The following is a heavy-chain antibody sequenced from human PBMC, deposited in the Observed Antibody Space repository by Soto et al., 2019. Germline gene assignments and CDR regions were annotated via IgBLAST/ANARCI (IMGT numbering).Heavy chain of an antibody. Sequence: QITLKESGPTLVKPTQTLTLTCTFSGFSLSTSGVGVGWIRQPPGKALEWLALIYWNDDKRYSPSLKSRLTITKDTSKNQVVLTMTNMDPVDTATYYCAHSYCSGGSGRGHYYYGMDVWGQGTTVTVSS. CDR2: IYWNDDK. CDR1: GFSLSTSGVG. J-gene: IGHJ6*02. V-gene: IGHV2-5*01. D-gene: IGHD2-15*01. CDR3: AHSYCSGGSGRGHYYYGMDV.